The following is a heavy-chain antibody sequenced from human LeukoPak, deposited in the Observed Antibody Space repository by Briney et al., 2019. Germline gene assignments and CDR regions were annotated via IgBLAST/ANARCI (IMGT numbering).Heavy chain of an antibody. CDR2: INHSGST. Sequence: TSETLSLTCAVYGGSFSGYYWSWIRQPPGKGLEWIGEINHSGSTNYNPSLKSRVTISVDTSKNQFSLKLSSVTAADTAVYYCARAVGCSSTSCHVRGMDVWGKGTTVTVSS. V-gene: IGHV4-34*01. J-gene: IGHJ6*04. D-gene: IGHD2-2*01. CDR1: GGSFSGYY. CDR3: ARAVGCSSTSCHVRGMDV.